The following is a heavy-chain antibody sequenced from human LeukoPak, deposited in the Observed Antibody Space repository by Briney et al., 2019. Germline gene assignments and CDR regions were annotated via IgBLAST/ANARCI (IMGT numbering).Heavy chain of an antibody. CDR2: ISSSSRYI. D-gene: IGHD3-22*01. CDR1: GSIFSSYS. V-gene: IGHV3-21*01. J-gene: IGHJ2*01. CDR3: ATKFHYDDSSGYYHWYFDL. Sequence: GGSLTLSFPASGSIFSSYSMNWVRQAAGKGLAWVASISSSSRYIYYADSVKGRFTISRDNAKNSLYLQMNSLRAEDTAVYYCATKFHYDDSSGYYHWYFDLLGRGTLVTVSS.